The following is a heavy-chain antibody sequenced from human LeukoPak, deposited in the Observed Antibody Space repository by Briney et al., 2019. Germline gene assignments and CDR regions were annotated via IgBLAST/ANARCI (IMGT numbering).Heavy chain of an antibody. CDR2: IKSKTGGGTT. V-gene: IGHV3-15*01. Sequence: GGSLRLSCAASGFTFSNAWMSWVRQAPGKGLEWVGRIKSKTGGGTTDYAAPVKGRFTISRDDSKNTLYLQMNSLKTEDTAVYYCTTAFEYSSSSVLSYMDVWGKGTTVTVSS. D-gene: IGHD6-6*01. CDR3: TTAFEYSSSSVLSYMDV. CDR1: GFTFSNAW. J-gene: IGHJ6*03.